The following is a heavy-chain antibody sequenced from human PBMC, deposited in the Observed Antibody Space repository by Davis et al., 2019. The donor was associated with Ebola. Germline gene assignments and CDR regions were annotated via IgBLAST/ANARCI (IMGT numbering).Heavy chain of an antibody. CDR3: AKEFSVLGGFDY. CDR2: IIPILGIA. CDR1: GDTFSSYA. D-gene: IGHD5/OR15-5a*01. V-gene: IGHV1-69*04. J-gene: IGHJ4*02. Sequence: SVKVSCKASGDTFSSYAISWVRQAPGQGLEWMGRIIPILGIANYAQKFQGRVTITADESTSTAYMELSSLRSEDTAVYYCAKEFSVLGGFDYWGQGTLVTVSS.